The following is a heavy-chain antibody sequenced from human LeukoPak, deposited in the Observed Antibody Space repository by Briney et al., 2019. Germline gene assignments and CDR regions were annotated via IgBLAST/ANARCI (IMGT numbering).Heavy chain of an antibody. J-gene: IGHJ5*02. D-gene: IGHD2-2*01. CDR2: INPNSGGT. CDR3: ARGNKLGYCSSTSCYVDWFDP. V-gene: IGHV1-2*02. Sequence: ASVKVSCKASGYTFTGYYMHWVRQAPGQGLEWMGWINPNSGGTNYAQKFQGRVTMTRDTFISTAYMELSRLRSDDTAVYYCARGNKLGYCSSTSCYVDWFDPWGQGTLVTVSS. CDR1: GYTFTGYY.